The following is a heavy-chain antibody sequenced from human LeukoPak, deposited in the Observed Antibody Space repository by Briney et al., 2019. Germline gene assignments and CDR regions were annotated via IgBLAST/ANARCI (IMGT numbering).Heavy chain of an antibody. D-gene: IGHD6-13*01. V-gene: IGHV4-34*01. J-gene: IGHJ4*02. CDR3: ATLDGIAAAGVDY. CDR2: INHSGST. Sequence: SETLSLTCAVYGVSFSGYYWSWIRQPPGKGLEWIGEINHSGSTNYNPAIKSRVTISVDTSKNQFSLKLSSVTAADTAVYYCATLDGIAAAGVDYWGQGTLVTVSS. CDR1: GVSFSGYY.